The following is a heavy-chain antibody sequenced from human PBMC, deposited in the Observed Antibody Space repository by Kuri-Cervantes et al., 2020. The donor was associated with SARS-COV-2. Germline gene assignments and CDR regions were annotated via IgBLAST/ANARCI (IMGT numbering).Heavy chain of an antibody. CDR2: IKQDGSEK. CDR3: AEDQGDSYGISYFDY. V-gene: IGHV3-7*01. J-gene: IGHJ4*02. CDR1: GFTFSSYW. Sequence: GGSLRLSCAASGFTFSSYWMSWVRQAPGKGLEWVANIKQDGSEKYYVDSVKGRFTISRDNAKNSLYLQMNSLRAEDTAVYYCAEDQGDSYGISYFDYWGQGTLVTVSS. D-gene: IGHD5-18*01.